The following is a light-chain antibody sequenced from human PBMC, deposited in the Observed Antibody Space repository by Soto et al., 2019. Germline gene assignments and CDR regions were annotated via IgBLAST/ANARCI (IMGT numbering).Light chain of an antibody. V-gene: IGKV3D-15*01. J-gene: IGKJ5*01. CDR1: QSVTSK. CDR3: QQLNSYPQT. CDR2: GAS. Sequence: EIVMTQSPATLSVSPGDRATLSCGASQSVTSKLAWYQQKPGQAHRLLISGASNRATGIPDRFSGSGSGTDFTLTISSLQPEDSATYFCQQLNSYPQTVGHGTRLEIK.